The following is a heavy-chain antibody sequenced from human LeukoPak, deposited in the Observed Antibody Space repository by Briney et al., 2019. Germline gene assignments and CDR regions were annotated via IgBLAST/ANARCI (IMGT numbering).Heavy chain of an antibody. CDR2: IYPGDSDT. CDR1: GYSFTSYW. Sequence: GESLKISCKGSGYSFTSYWIGWVRQMPGKGLEWMGIIYPGDSDTRYSPSFQGQVTISADKSISTAYLQWSSLKASDTAMYYCARSGYSSSWYGIPAEFDYWGQGTLVTVSS. CDR3: ARSGYSSSWYGIPAEFDY. D-gene: IGHD6-13*01. J-gene: IGHJ4*02. V-gene: IGHV5-51*01.